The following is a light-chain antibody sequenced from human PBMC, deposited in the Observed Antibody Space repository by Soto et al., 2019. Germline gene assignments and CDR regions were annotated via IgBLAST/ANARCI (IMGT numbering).Light chain of an antibody. Sequence: QSALTQPPSASGSPGQSVTISCTGTSSDVGGYNYVSWYQQHPGKAPKLMIYEVSKRPSGVPDRFSGSKSGNTASLTVSGLQAEDEADYYCSSYARSNNFPYVFGTGTKLTVL. CDR1: SSDVGGYNY. V-gene: IGLV2-8*01. CDR3: SSYARSNNFPYV. CDR2: EVS. J-gene: IGLJ1*01.